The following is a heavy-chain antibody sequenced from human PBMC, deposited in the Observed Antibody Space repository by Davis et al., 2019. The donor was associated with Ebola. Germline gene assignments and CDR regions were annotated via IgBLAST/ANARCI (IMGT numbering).Heavy chain of an antibody. CDR3: ARGGDIVVVVAATLYYYYGMDV. Sequence: ASVKVSCKASGYTFTSYAMNWVRQAPGQGLEWMGWINTNTGNPTYAKGFTGRFVFSLDTSVSTAYLQISSLKAEDTAVYYCARGGDIVVVVAATLYYYYGMDVWGQGTTVTVSS. CDR2: INTNTGNP. J-gene: IGHJ6*02. V-gene: IGHV7-4-1*02. CDR1: GYTFTSYA. D-gene: IGHD2-15*01.